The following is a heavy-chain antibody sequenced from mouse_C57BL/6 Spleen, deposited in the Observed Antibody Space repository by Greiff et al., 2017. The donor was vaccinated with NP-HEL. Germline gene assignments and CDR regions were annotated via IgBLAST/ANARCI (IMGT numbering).Heavy chain of an antibody. V-gene: IGHV1-69*01. CDR2: IDPSDSYT. D-gene: IGHD1-1*01. CDR1: GYTFTSYW. CDR3: ARDYGSERGFAY. Sequence: QVQLQQSGAELVMPGASVKLSCKASGYTFTSYWMHWVKQRPGQGLEWIGEIDPSDSYTNYNQKFKGKSTLTVDKSSSTAYMQLSSLTSEDSAVYYCARDYGSERGFAYWGQGTLVTVSA. J-gene: IGHJ3*01.